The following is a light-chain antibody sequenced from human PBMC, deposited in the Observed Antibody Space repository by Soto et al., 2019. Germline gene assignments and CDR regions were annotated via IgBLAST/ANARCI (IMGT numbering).Light chain of an antibody. J-gene: IGKJ1*01. CDR1: QSISSW. Sequence: DIQMTQSPSTLSASVGDRVTITCRASQSISSWLAWYQQRPGKAPELLIYTASSLESGVPSRFSGSGSGTEFTLTISSLQPDDFTTYHCQQYNSYSPTFGQGTKVEIK. V-gene: IGKV1-5*03. CDR3: QQYNSYSPT. CDR2: TAS.